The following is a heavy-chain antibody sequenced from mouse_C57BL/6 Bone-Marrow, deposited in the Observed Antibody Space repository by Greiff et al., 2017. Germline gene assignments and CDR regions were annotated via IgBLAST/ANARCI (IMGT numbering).Heavy chain of an antibody. D-gene: IGHD2-3*01. V-gene: IGHV5-6*01. J-gene: IGHJ4*01. CDR1: GFTFSSYG. CDR2: ISSGGSYT. CDR3: ARRVDDGHGGAMDD. Sequence: EVQLVESGGDLVKPGGSLKLSCAASGFTFSSYGMSWVRQTPDKRLEWVATISSGGSYTYSPDSVKGRFTISRDNAKNTLYLQMSSLKSEETAMYYCARRVDDGHGGAMDDWGQGTSVTVSS.